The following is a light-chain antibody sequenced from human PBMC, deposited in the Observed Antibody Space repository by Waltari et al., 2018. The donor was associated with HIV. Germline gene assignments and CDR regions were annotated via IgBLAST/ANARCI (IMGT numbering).Light chain of an antibody. V-gene: IGLV1-51*01. Sequence: QSVLTQPPSMSAAPGQKVTISCSESSSNIGNNYVSWYQQLPGTAPKLLIYDNNKRPSGIPDRFSGSKSGTSATLGITGLQTGDEADYYCGTWDSSLSAYVVFGGGTKLTVL. J-gene: IGLJ2*01. CDR3: GTWDSSLSAYVV. CDR2: DNN. CDR1: SSNIGNNY.